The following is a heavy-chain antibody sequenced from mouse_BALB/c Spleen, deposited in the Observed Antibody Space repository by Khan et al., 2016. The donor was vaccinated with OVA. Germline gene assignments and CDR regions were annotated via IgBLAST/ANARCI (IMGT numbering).Heavy chain of an antibody. V-gene: IGHV2-2*02. CDR1: GFSLNNYS. CDR3: ARRGYDYGRGALFAY. CDR2: IWSAGST. Sequence: QVQLQQPGPGLVQPSQSLSITCTVSGFSLNNYSVHWLRQSPGKGLEWLGVIWSAGSTDYNAAFISRLTISKDNSRSQVFFKMNSLQPNDTAIYXWARRGYDYGRGALFAYWGQGTLVTVSA. D-gene: IGHD2-4*01. J-gene: IGHJ3*01.